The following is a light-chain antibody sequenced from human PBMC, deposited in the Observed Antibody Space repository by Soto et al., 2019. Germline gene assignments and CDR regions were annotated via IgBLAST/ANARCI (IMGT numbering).Light chain of an antibody. CDR2: RND. CDR1: RSNIGHNY. CDR3: AVWDSSLNGVA. Sequence: QSVLTQPPSVSAAPGQTVTISCSGSRSNIGHNYVSWYQHLPGTAPKLLMYRNDVRPSGVPDRITGSKSGTSASLAISGLRSEDEADYYCAVWDSSLNGVAFGGGTKLTVL. V-gene: IGLV1-47*01. J-gene: IGLJ2*01.